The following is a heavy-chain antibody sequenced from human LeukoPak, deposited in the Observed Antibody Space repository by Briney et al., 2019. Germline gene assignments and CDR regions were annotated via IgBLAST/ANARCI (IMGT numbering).Heavy chain of an antibody. V-gene: IGHV6-1*01. D-gene: IGHD6-13*01. CDR2: TYYRTKCYS. Sequence: SQTLSLTCAISGDSVSSNSAASNWIRQSPSRGLEWLGRTYYRTKCYSDYAVSERSRLTITPDTSKNQFSPQLNPVTPEDTAVYYCARYTSSWYFEYWGPGNLVSVSS. CDR3: ARYTSSWYFEY. J-gene: IGHJ4*02. CDR1: GDSVSSNSAA.